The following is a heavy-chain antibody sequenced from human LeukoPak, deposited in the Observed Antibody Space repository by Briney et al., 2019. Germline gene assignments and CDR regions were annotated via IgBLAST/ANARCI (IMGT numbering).Heavy chain of an antibody. Sequence: GASVQVSCQASGYTFTSFYIHWVRQAPGQGLEWMGWINPKRGDTNHAQKCQGRVTMTRDTYISTVYMELNSLRSDDTAVYYCPRVGEPGWGEGTLVTVSS. V-gene: IGHV1-2*02. J-gene: IGHJ4*02. CDR1: GYTFTSFY. D-gene: IGHD2-21*01. CDR2: INPKRGDT. CDR3: PRVGEPG.